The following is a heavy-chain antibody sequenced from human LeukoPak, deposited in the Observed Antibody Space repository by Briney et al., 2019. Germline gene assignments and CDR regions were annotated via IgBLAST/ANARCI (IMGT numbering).Heavy chain of an antibody. CDR1: GFTFSNFG. J-gene: IGHJ4*02. CDR2: MSKDGSKT. Sequence: GGSLRLSCVASGFTFSNFGMHWVRQAPGKGLEWVALMSKDGSKTYYADSVKGRFTISRDIFQNTLFLQLNSLRAEDTALYFCAKSSGFGGLFDSWGQGTRVIVSS. V-gene: IGHV3-30*18. CDR3: AKSSGFGGLFDS. D-gene: IGHD3-10*01.